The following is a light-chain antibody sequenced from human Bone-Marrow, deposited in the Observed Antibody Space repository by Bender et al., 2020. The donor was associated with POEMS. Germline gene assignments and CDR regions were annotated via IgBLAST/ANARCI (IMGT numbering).Light chain of an antibody. CDR2: SNY. CDR3: ASWDVSLNGPV. CDR1: DSNFGGNN. J-gene: IGLJ2*01. V-gene: IGLV1-44*01. Sequence: QSVLTQPPSASGTPGQSVIISCSGTDSNFGGNNVNWYQHLPGTAPRLVVYSNYQRPSGVPDRFSGSNSGTSASLAILGLRSEDEADYHCASWDVSLNGPVFGGGTKLTVL.